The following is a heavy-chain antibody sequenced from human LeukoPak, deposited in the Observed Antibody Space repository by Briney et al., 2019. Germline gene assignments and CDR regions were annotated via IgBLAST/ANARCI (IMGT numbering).Heavy chain of an antibody. CDR1: GGSISSSNW. J-gene: IGHJ4*02. V-gene: IGHV4-4*02. Sequence: PSETLSLTCAVSGGSISSSNWWSWVRQPPGKGLEWIGEIYHSGNTYYNPSLKSRVTISVDTSKNQFSLKVRSVTAADTAVYFCARGKSRGSHIDYWGQGTLVTVSS. D-gene: IGHD1-26*01. CDR3: ARGKSRGSHIDY. CDR2: IYHSGNT.